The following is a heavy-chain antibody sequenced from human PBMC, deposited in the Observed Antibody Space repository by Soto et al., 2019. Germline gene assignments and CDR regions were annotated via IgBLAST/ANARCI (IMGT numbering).Heavy chain of an antibody. J-gene: IGHJ4*02. Sequence: QAGGSLRLSCAASGFTFSSYWMSWVRQAPGKGLEWVANIKQDGSEKYYVDSVKGRFTISRDNAKNSLYLQMNSLRAEDTAVYYCARDRTYYYDSSGRHWGQGTLVTVSS. CDR1: GFTFSSYW. CDR2: IKQDGSEK. V-gene: IGHV3-7*01. D-gene: IGHD3-22*01. CDR3: ARDRTYYYDSSGRH.